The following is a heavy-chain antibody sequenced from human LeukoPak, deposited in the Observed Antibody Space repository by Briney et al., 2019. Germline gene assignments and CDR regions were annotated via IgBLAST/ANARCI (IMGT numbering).Heavy chain of an antibody. CDR2: LTSTGGRT. CDR3: ARGSGWYPGPLFDY. J-gene: IGHJ4*02. CDR1: GFTFSSYE. D-gene: IGHD6-19*01. Sequence: PGGSLRLSCAASGFTFSSYEMNWVRQAPGKGLEYVSGLTSTGGRTNYANSVKGRFTISRDNSRNTLFLQMDRLRDEDMAVYYCARGSGWYPGPLFDYWGQGTLVTVSS. V-gene: IGHV3-64*01.